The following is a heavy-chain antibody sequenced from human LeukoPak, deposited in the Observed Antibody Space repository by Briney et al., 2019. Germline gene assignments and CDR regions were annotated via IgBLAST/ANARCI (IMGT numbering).Heavy chain of an antibody. J-gene: IGHJ4*02. D-gene: IGHD1-26*01. CDR3: SRESGAFSPFGY. Sequence: SETLSLTCAVYGGSFSGYYWSWVRQSPGQGLEWIGEISLSGRTNYNPSLQSRVTMSLDESKNQLSLDLASVTAADTAVYYCSRESGAFSPFGYWGQGTLVTVHS. V-gene: IGHV4-34*01. CDR2: ISLSGRT. CDR1: GGSFSGYY.